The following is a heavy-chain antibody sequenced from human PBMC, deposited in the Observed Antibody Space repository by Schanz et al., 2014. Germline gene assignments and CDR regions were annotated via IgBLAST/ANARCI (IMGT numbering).Heavy chain of an antibody. D-gene: IGHD3-9*01. J-gene: IGHJ5*02. Sequence: EVQLVESGGGLVKPGGSLRLSCAASGFTFSSYAMSWVRQAPGKGLEWVSAISGGGGTTYYADSVKGRFTISRDNSKNTLYLQMNSLRPEDTAVYYCAKAADWPVTRFDPWGQGTLVTVSS. CDR2: ISGGGGTT. V-gene: IGHV3-23*04. CDR3: AKAADWPVTRFDP. CDR1: GFTFSSYA.